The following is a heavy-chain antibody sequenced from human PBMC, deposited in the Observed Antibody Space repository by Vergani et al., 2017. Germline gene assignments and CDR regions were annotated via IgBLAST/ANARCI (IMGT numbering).Heavy chain of an antibody. Sequence: EVRLVDSGGGLVQPGGSLRLSCAASGFSVSDNYMSWVRQAPGKGLEWVSGLTASGSGISYADSVRGRFTISRDNSKNTLFLQMDSLRAEDTAVYYCAKSGWLQHFGAHYFDSWGQGILVTVSS. V-gene: IGHV3-66*01. CDR3: AKSGWLQHFGAHYFDS. D-gene: IGHD5-24*01. J-gene: IGHJ4*02. CDR1: GFSVSDNY. CDR2: LTASGSGI.